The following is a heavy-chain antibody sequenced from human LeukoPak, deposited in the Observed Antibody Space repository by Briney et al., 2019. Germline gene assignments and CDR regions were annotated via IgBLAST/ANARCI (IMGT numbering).Heavy chain of an antibody. D-gene: IGHD3-10*02. J-gene: IGHJ6*04. CDR1: GFIVSQNY. CDR2: IFRGDDT. Sequence: GGSLRLSCAASGFIVSQNYMSWVRQAPGKGLEWVSVIFRGDDTNYVDSVKGRFTIFRDNSKNTLYLQMNSLRAEDTAVYYCAELGITMIGGVWGKRTTVTISS. V-gene: IGHV3-66*01. CDR3: AELGITMIGGV.